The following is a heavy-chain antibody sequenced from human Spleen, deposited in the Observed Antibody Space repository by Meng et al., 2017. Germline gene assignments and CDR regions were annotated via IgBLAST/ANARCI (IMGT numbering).Heavy chain of an antibody. CDR3: ARDSGYRDGYNSAFDI. CDR1: GLMFRTHG. J-gene: IGHJ3*02. D-gene: IGHD5-24*01. Sequence: GESLKISCAASGLMFRTHGIYWVRQAPGKGLEWMTLTWRDENNQYYADSLKGRFSVSRDDSKKTLYLQMNSLRAEDTAVYYCARDSGYRDGYNSAFDIWGQGTMVTVSS. CDR2: TWRDENNQ. V-gene: IGHV3-33*01.